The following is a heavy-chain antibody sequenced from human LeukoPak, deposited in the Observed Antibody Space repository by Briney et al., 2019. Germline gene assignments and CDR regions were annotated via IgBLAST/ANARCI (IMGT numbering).Heavy chain of an antibody. J-gene: IGHJ4*02. Sequence: SETLSLTCTVSGGSISSYYWSWIRQPPGKELEWIGYIYYSGSTNYNPSLKSRVTISVDTSKNQFSLKLSSVTAADTAVYYCARSRRAVTRVDYWGQGTLVTVSS. D-gene: IGHD4-23*01. CDR2: IYYSGST. CDR3: ARSRRAVTRVDY. CDR1: GGSISSYY. V-gene: IGHV4-59*01.